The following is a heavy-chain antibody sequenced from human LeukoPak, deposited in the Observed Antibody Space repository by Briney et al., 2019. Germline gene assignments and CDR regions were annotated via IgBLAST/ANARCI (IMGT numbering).Heavy chain of an antibody. CDR2: ISYDGRTT. CDR1: GFTFSNYG. CDR3: AKEFTSYTSGWFFQH. V-gene: IGHV3-30*18. J-gene: IGHJ1*01. Sequence: GGSLRLSCAASGFTFSNYGMQWVRQAPGKGLEWLAVISYDGRTTFCADSVKGRFTISRDNSKNTVDLQMSSLRAEDTAVYYCAKEFTSYTSGWFFQHWGQGTLVTVSS. D-gene: IGHD6-13*01.